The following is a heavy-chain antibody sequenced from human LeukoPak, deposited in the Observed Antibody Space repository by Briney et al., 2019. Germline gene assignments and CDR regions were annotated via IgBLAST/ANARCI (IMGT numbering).Heavy chain of an antibody. Sequence: GGSLGLSWAASGFPFSSYAMSGVRQAPGKGLGGVSAISGSGGSTYYADSVKGRFTISRDNSKNTLYLQMNSLRAEDTAVYYCAKAQVHSSGYYSVSASGMDVWGQGTTVTVSS. CDR1: GFPFSSYA. V-gene: IGHV3-23*01. D-gene: IGHD3-22*01. CDR3: AKAQVHSSGYYSVSASGMDV. J-gene: IGHJ6*02. CDR2: ISGSGGST.